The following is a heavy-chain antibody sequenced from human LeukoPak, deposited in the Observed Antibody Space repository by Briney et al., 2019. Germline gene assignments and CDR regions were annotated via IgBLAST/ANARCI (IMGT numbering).Heavy chain of an antibody. V-gene: IGHV4-34*01. J-gene: IGHJ4*02. CDR2: INHSGST. Sequence: SETLSLTCAVYGGSFSGYYWSWIRQPPGKGLEWIGEINHSGSTNYNPSLKSRVTISVDKSKNQFSLKLSSVTAADTAVYYCARDLHQSGNWGQGTLVTVSS. CDR1: GGSFSGYY. D-gene: IGHD1-26*01. CDR3: ARDLHQSGN.